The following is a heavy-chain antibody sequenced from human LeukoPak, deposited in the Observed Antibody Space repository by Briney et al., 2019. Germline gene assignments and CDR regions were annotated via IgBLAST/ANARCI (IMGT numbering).Heavy chain of an antibody. CDR2: INHSGST. Sequence: KPSETLSLTCAVYGGSFSGYYWSWIRQPPGKGLEWIGEINHSGSTNYNPSLKSRVTISVDTSKNQFSLKLSSVTAADTAVYYCDGRQPRDAFDIWGQGTMVTVSS. CDR3: DGRQPRDAFDI. J-gene: IGHJ3*02. D-gene: IGHD6-13*01. CDR1: GGSFSGYY. V-gene: IGHV4-34*01.